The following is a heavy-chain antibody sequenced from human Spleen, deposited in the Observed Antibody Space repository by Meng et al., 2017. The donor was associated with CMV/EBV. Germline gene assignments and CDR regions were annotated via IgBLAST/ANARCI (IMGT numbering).Heavy chain of an antibody. J-gene: IGHJ5*02. CDR3: ARDLHTVTTFLPGWFDP. V-gene: IGHV3-48*04. CDR2: ISSSGTTI. D-gene: IGHD4-17*01. Sequence: GGSLRLSCAASGFTFNTYSMTWVRQAPGKGLEWVSYISSSGTTIHYADSVKGRFTISRDNGKNSLYLQMNSLRAEDTAVYYCARDLHTVTTFLPGWFDPWGQGTLVTVSS. CDR1: GFTFNTYS.